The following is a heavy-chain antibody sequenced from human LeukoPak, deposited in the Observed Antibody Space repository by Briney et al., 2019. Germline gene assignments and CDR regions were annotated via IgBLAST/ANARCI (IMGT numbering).Heavy chain of an antibody. J-gene: IGHJ5*02. CDR1: GYTLTELS. CDR2: FDPEDGET. CDR3: ATGRGYSYGVPWFDP. D-gene: IGHD5-18*01. V-gene: IGHV1-24*01. Sequence: ASVKVSCKVSGYTLTELSMHWVRQAPGKALEWMGGFDPEDGETIYAQKFQGRVTMTEDTSTDTAYMELSSLRSEDTAVYYCATGRGYSYGVPWFDPWGQGTLVTVSS.